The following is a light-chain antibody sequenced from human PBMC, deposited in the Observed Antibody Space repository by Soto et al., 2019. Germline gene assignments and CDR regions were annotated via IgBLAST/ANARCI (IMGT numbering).Light chain of an antibody. CDR1: SSNIGSRT. Sequence: QSALTQPPSASATPGQRVTISCSGSSSNIGSRTVNWYQQLPGSAPKLLVYNDNQRPSGVPDRFSGSKSGTSASLAISGRQSEDEADYYCAAWDDSLHVIFGGGTKLTVL. J-gene: IGLJ2*01. CDR2: NDN. V-gene: IGLV1-44*01. CDR3: AAWDDSLHVI.